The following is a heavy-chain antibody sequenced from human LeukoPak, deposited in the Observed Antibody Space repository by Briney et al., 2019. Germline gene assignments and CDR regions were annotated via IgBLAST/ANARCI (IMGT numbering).Heavy chain of an antibody. CDR3: AKGIYDSSGYLDY. D-gene: IGHD3-22*01. CDR2: VRTKTSSYAT. J-gene: IGHJ4*02. V-gene: IGHV3-73*01. Sequence: GGSLRLSCEVSGFTFSGSSIHWVRQASGKGLEWVGRVRTKTSSYATAYAASVKGRFTISRDDSKNTLYLQMNSLRAEDTAVYYCAKGIYDSSGYLDYWGQGTLVTVSS. CDR1: GFTFSGSS.